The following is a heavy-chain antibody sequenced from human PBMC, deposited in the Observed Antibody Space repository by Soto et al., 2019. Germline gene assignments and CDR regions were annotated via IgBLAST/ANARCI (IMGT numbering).Heavy chain of an antibody. CDR3: ARMASAGTLNWFDP. CDR1: GYTFINFD. V-gene: IGHV1-8*02. D-gene: IGHD6-13*01. CDR2: MNPGSGQT. J-gene: IGHJ5*02. Sequence: ASVKVSCKASGYTFINFDISWVRQAAGQGLEWLGWMNPGSGQTGYASKFQGRVAMTRDASTGTSHLELSSLTSDDTAVYYCARMASAGTLNWFDPWGQGTLVT.